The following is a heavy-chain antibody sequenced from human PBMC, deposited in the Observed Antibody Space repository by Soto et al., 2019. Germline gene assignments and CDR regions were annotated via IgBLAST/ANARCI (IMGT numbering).Heavy chain of an antibody. J-gene: IGHJ6*02. CDR3: ARNTMTHYFGELSDFYGMDV. V-gene: IGHV3-30*04. CDR1: KFTFSNYA. Sequence: GGSLRLSCEASKFTFSNYAMHWVRQAPGKGLEWVAIISFGGENTFYADSVKGRFTISRDNSKNTLYLQMNSLRPEDTAVYFCARNTMTHYFGELSDFYGMDVWGQGTAVTVSS. CDR2: ISFGGENT. D-gene: IGHD3-10*01.